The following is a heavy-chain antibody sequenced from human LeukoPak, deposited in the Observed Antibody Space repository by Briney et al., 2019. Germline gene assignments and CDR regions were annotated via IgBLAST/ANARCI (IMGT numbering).Heavy chain of an antibody. D-gene: IGHD2-15*01. CDR2: ISSSGSTI. Sequence: KPGGSLRLSCAASGFTFSDYYMSWIRQAPGKGLEWVSYISSSGSTIYYADSVKGRFTISRDNAKNSLYLQMNSLRAEDTAVYYCARDGYCSGGSCYSWVTSPIDYWGQGTLVTVSS. CDR3: ARDGYCSGGSCYSWVTSPIDY. J-gene: IGHJ4*02. V-gene: IGHV3-11*04. CDR1: GFTFSDYY.